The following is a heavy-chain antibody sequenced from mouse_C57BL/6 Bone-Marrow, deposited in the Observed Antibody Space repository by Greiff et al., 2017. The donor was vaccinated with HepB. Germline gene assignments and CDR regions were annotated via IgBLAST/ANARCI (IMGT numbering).Heavy chain of an antibody. D-gene: IGHD2-1*01. CDR1: GYTFTSYW. J-gene: IGHJ2*01. CDR2: INPSNGGT. CDR3: ARDLWPGGNHEPLDY. V-gene: IGHV1-53*01. Sequence: VKLQQPGTELVKPGASVKLSCKASGYTFTSYWMHWVKQRPGQGLEWIGNINPSNGGTNYNEKFKSKATLTVDKSSSTAYMQLSSLTSEDSAVYYCARDLWPGGNHEPLDYWGQGTTLTVSS.